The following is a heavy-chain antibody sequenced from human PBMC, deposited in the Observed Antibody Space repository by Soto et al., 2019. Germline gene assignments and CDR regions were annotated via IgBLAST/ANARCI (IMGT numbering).Heavy chain of an antibody. CDR1: GGSISSSSYY. J-gene: IGHJ4*02. CDR2: IYYSGST. CDR3: ARRNSPVYFDY. D-gene: IGHD4-4*01. V-gene: IGHV4-39*01. Sequence: SETLSLTCTVSGGSISSSSYYWGWIRQPPGKGLEWIGSIYYSGSTYYNPSLKSRVTISVDTSRNQFSLKLSSVTAADTAVYYCARRNSPVYFDYWGQGTLVTVSS.